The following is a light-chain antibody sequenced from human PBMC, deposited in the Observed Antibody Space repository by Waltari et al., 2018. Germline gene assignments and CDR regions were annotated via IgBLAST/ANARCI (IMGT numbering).Light chain of an antibody. CDR1: QSISIY. CDR2: AAS. CDR3: QQSYTTLLT. J-gene: IGKJ4*01. V-gene: IGKV1-39*01. Sequence: VTITCRASQSISIYLNWYQQRPGKAPKLLIYAASTLQSGVPSRFSGGGSGTDFTLTISSLQPEDFATYYCQQSYTTLLTFGGGTNVDI.